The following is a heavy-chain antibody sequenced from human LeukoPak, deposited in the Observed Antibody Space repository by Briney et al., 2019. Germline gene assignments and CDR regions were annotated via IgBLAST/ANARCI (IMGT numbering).Heavy chain of an antibody. CDR1: GYTVTGHY. D-gene: IGHD5-18*01. V-gene: IGHV1-2*02. Sequence: AAVKVSCKASGYTVTGHYLHWVRQAPGQGLEWMGWINPNSGVTNYAQKSQGRVTMTRDTSINTAYMELHSLTSDDTAIYYCAKDAYSGFSSSYNMDSWGQGTLVAVSS. CDR3: AKDAYSGFSSSYNMDS. CDR2: INPNSGVT. J-gene: IGHJ4*02.